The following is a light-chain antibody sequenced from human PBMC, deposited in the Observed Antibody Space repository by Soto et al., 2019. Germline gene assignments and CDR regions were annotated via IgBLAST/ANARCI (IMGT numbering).Light chain of an antibody. J-gene: IGLJ1*01. CDR3: FSFTTDWTHV. CDR1: SSDIGAYNY. Sequence: QSALTQPASVSGSPGQSITISCTGSSSDIGAYNYVSWFQQYPGKAPKLIISEVSNRPSGVSNRFSGSKSGTAASLTISGLQTEGEADYFCFSFTTDWTHVFGTGTKGTVL. CDR2: EVS. V-gene: IGLV2-14*01.